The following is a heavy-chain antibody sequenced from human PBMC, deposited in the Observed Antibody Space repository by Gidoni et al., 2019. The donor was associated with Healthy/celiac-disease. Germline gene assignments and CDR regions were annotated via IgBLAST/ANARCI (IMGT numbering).Heavy chain of an antibody. D-gene: IGHD6-13*01. V-gene: IGHV3-11*06. CDR2: ISSSSSYT. J-gene: IGHJ3*02. CDR3: ARDAAGSSPSAFDI. Sequence: QVQLVESGGGLVKPGGSLRLSCAPSGFTFSDYYLSWIRQAPGKGLGWVSYISSSSSYTNYADSVKGRFTISRDNAKNSLYLQMNSLRAEDTAVYYCARDAAGSSPSAFDIWGQGTMVTVSS. CDR1: GFTFSDYY.